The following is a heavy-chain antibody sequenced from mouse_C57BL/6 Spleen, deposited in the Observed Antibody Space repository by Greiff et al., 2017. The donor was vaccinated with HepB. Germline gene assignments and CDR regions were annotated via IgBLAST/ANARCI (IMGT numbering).Heavy chain of an antibody. D-gene: IGHD1-1*01. J-gene: IGHJ3*01. CDR1: GFTFSSYA. CDR2: ISDGGSYT. V-gene: IGHV5-4*01. Sequence: EVHVVESGGGLVKPGGSLKLSCAASGFTFSSYAMSWVRQTPEKRLEWVATISDGGSYTYYPDNVKGRFTISRDNAKNNLYLQMSHLKSEDTAMYYCARDGGSSLFAYWGQGTLVTVSA. CDR3: ARDGGSSLFAY.